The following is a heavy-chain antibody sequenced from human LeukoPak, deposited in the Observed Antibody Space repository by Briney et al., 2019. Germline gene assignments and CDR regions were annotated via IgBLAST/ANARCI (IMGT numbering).Heavy chain of an antibody. CDR1: GYTFTGYY. V-gene: IGHV1-2*02. CDR2: INPNSGGT. D-gene: IGHD2-15*01. Sequence: ASVKVSCKASGYTFTGYYMHWVRQAPGQGLEWMGWINPNSGGTNYAQKFQGRVTMTRDTSISTAYMELSRLRSDDTAVYYCARVPLIRYCSGGSCYFDYWGQGTLVTVSS. J-gene: IGHJ4*02. CDR3: ARVPLIRYCSGGSCYFDY.